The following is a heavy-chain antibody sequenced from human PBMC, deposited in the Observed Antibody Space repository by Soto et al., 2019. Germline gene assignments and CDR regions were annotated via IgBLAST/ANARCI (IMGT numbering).Heavy chain of an antibody. Sequence: VASVKVSSKASGYTFTSYGISWLRQAPGQGLEWMGWISAYNGNTNYAQKLQGRVTMTTDTSTSTAYMELRSLRSDDTAVYYCARDQPYSSSWYNYYYGMDVWGQGTTVTVSS. J-gene: IGHJ6*02. V-gene: IGHV1-18*04. CDR1: GYTFTSYG. D-gene: IGHD6-13*01. CDR2: ISAYNGNT. CDR3: ARDQPYSSSWYNYYYGMDV.